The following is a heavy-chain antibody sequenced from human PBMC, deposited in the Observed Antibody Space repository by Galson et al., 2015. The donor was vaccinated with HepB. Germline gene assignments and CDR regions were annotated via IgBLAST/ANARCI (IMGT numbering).Heavy chain of an antibody. D-gene: IGHD1-14*01. V-gene: IGHV4-34*01. CDR1: GGSFSGYY. Sequence: SETLSLTCAVYGGSFSGYYWSWIRQPPGKGLEWIGEINHSGSTNYNPSLKSRVTISVDTSKSQFSLKLSSVTAADTAVYYCARGSWGTGTRYYYYGMDVWGQGTTVTVSS. CDR3: ARGSWGTGTRYYYYGMDV. J-gene: IGHJ6*02. CDR2: INHSGST.